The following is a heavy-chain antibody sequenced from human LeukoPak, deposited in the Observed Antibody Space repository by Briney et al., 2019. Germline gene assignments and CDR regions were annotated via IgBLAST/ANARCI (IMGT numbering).Heavy chain of an antibody. CDR2: IKEDGSEK. D-gene: IGHD3-16*02. CDR1: GFTFSSYW. CDR3: GKAQGSYAFDI. J-gene: IGHJ3*02. Sequence: GGSLRLSCAAAGFTFSSYWMSWVRQAPGKGLEWVVNIKEDGSEKYYGECDKGRFTISRDNSKNTLQTQMRGLRAEDTAVYYCGKAQGSYAFDIWGEGTMVTVSS. V-gene: IGHV3-7*03.